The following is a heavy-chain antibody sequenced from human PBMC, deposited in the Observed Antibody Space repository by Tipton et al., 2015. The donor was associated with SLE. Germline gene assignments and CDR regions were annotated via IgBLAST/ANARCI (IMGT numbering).Heavy chain of an antibody. Sequence: SLRLSCAASGFIFSNYGMHWVRQAPGKGLEWVAFIRYDGSNKYYVDSVKGRFTISRDNSKNTLYLQMNSLRAEDTAMYYCAMIGDFWSGYYTGDYWGQGTLVTVSS. CDR2: IRYDGSNK. CDR3: AMIGDFWSGYYTGDY. CDR1: GFIFSNYG. D-gene: IGHD3-3*01. J-gene: IGHJ4*02. V-gene: IGHV3-30*02.